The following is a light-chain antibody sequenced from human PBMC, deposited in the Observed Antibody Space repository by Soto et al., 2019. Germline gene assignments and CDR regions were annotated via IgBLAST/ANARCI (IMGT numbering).Light chain of an antibody. Sequence: QSVLTQSSSASASLGSSVKLTCTLSSGHSSYIIAWHQQQRGKAPRYLMKLEGSGSYNKGSGVPDRFSGSSSGADRYLTISNLQFEDEADYYCETWDSNTHVFGGGTQLTVL. CDR1: SGHSSYI. V-gene: IGLV4-60*02. CDR2: LEGSGSY. J-gene: IGLJ3*02. CDR3: ETWDSNTHV.